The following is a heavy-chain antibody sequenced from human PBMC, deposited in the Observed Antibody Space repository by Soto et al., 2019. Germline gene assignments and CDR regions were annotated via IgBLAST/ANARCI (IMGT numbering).Heavy chain of an antibody. J-gene: IGHJ4*02. CDR1: GFTFSSYG. V-gene: IGHV3-33*01. CDR2: IWYDGSNK. CDR3: ARDGKRWLQLPGY. Sequence: ESGGGVVQPGRSLRLSCAAYGFTFSSYGMHWVRQAPGKGLEWVAVIWYDGSNKYYADSVKGRFTISRDNSKNTLYLQMNSLRAEDTAVYYCARDGKRWLQLPGYWGQGTLVTVSS. D-gene: IGHD5-12*01.